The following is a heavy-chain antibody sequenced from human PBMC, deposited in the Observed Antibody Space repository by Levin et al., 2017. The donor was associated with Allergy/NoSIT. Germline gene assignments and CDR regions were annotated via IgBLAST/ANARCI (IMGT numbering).Heavy chain of an antibody. V-gene: IGHV3-21*01. CDR3: AREKGGKYCSGGSCFSTVDAFDV. J-gene: IGHJ3*01. CDR2: ISSSSSYI. D-gene: IGHD2-15*01. Sequence: GGSLRLSCAASGFTFTSYSMNWVRQAPGQGLEWVSSISSSSSYIYYADSVKGRFTISRDTAKNSLYLQMNRLRAEDTAVYYCAREKGGKYCSGGSCFSTVDAFDVWGQGTVVTGSS. CDR1: GFTFTSYS.